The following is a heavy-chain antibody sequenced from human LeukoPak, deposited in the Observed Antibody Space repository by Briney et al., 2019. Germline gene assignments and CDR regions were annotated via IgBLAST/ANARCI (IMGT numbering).Heavy chain of an antibody. Sequence: PGGSLRLSCVASGFTFDDYSMHWVRQAPGKGLGWVSGIAWNSGNTGYADSVKGRFTISRDNAENSLYLQMNSLRAEDTALYYCAKDMSSYGSGSSYNPWGPFDSWGQGTLVTVSS. V-gene: IGHV3-9*01. D-gene: IGHD3-10*01. CDR2: IAWNSGNT. J-gene: IGHJ4*01. CDR1: GFTFDDYS. CDR3: AKDMSSYGSGSSYNPWGPFDS.